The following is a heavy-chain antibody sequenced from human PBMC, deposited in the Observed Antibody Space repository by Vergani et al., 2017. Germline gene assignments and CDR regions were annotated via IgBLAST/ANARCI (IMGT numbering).Heavy chain of an antibody. D-gene: IGHD5-24*01. CDR3: AGGRDGYNTSGSFFDY. Sequence: QVQLVQSGAEVKKPGSSVKVSCKASGGTFSSYAISWVRQAPGQGLEWRGGIIPIFGTTNYAQKFQGRVTIAAEESTSTAYMELSSLRSEDRAVYYCAGGRDGYNTSGSFFDYWSQGTLVTVSS. CDR2: IIPIFGTT. J-gene: IGHJ4*02. CDR1: GGTFSSYA. V-gene: IGHV1-69*01.